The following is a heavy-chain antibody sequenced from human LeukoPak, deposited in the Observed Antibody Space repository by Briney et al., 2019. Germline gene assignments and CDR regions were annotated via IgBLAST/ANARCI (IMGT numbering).Heavy chain of an antibody. CDR1: GFTLSRYW. CDR3: ARDGGGMDV. J-gene: IGHJ6*02. V-gene: IGHV3-74*01. D-gene: IGHD3-16*01. Sequence: GGSLRLPCAASGFTLSRYWMHWVRHAPGKGPVWVSRINPDGSSISYADSVKSRFTISRDNAKNTLYLQMNSLRAEDTAVYYCARDGGGMDVWGQGTTVTVSS. CDR2: INPDGSSI.